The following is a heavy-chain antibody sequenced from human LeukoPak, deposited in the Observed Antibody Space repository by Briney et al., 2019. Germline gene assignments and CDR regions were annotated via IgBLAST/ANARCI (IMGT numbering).Heavy chain of an antibody. V-gene: IGHV3-53*01. CDR3: ARAVSSLYGMDV. CDR1: GFTVSSNY. Sequence: GALRLSCAASGFTVSSNYMSWVRQAPGKGLEWVSVIYSGGSTYYADSVKGRFTISRDNSKNTLYLQMNSLRAEDTAVYCCARAVSSLYGMDVWGQGTTVTVSS. J-gene: IGHJ6*02. D-gene: IGHD6-13*01. CDR2: IYSGGST.